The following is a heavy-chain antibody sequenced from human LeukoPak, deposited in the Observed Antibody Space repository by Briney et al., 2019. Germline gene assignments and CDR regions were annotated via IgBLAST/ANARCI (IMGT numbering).Heavy chain of an antibody. CDR2: IYYSGST. CDR1: GGSISSYY. V-gene: IGHV4-59*01. Sequence: SETLSLTCTVSGGSISSYYWSWIRQPPGKGLEWIGYIYYSGSTNYNPSLKSRVTISVDTSKHQFSLKLSSVTAADTAVYYCARSEWLVRDDAFDIWGQGTMVTVSS. D-gene: IGHD6-19*01. CDR3: ARSEWLVRDDAFDI. J-gene: IGHJ3*02.